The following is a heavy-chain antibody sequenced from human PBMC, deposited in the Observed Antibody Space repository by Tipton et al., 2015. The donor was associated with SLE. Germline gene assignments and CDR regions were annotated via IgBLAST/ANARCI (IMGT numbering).Heavy chain of an antibody. Sequence: LRLSCTVSGGSISSHYWSWIRQPPGKGLEWIGYIYYSGSTNYNPSLKSRVTISVDTSKNQFSLKLSSVTAADTAVYYCARVGWELKDYYYMDVWGKGTTVTVSS. J-gene: IGHJ6*03. CDR2: IYYSGST. D-gene: IGHD1-26*01. V-gene: IGHV4-59*11. CDR3: ARVGWELKDYYYMDV. CDR1: GGSISSHY.